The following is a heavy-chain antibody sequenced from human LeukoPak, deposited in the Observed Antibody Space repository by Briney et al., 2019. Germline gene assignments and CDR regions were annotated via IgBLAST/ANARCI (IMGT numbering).Heavy chain of an antibody. CDR3: ARDHSDWAVAGQFDP. D-gene: IGHD6-19*01. CDR2: ISSSSSYI. Sequence: GGSLRLSCAASGFTFSSYSMNWVRQAPGKGLEWVSSISSSSSYIYYADSVKGRFTISRDNSKNTLYLQMNSLRAEDTAVYYCARDHSDWAVAGQFDPWGQGTLVTVSS. J-gene: IGHJ5*02. V-gene: IGHV3-21*01. CDR1: GFTFSSYS.